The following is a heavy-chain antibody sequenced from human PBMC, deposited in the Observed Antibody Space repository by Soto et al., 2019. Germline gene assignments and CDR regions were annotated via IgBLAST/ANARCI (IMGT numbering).Heavy chain of an antibody. J-gene: IGHJ4*02. Sequence: GGSLRLSCVASGFSLANYPMNWVRQTPGKGLEWISYSSPRGDTIYYADSVEGRFTVSRDNARNSLSLHMSSLRDEDSALYYCAKGPHTNVGWPYYFESWGQGVPVTVSS. V-gene: IGHV3-48*02. CDR3: AKGPHTNVGWPYYFES. D-gene: IGHD6-19*01. CDR2: SSPRGDTI. CDR1: GFSLANYP.